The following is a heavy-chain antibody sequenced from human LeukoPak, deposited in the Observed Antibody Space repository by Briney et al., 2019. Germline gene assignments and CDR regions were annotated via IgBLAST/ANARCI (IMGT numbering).Heavy chain of an antibody. CDR3: ATGDGYNSFDY. CDR2: IYTSGST. Sequence: SETLSLTCTVSGGSSSSYYWSWIRQPAGKGLEWIGRIYTSGSTNYNSSLKSRVTMSVDTSKNQVSLKLSSMTAADTAVYYCATGDGYNSFDYWGQGTLVTVSS. J-gene: IGHJ4*02. D-gene: IGHD5-24*01. CDR1: GGSSSSYY. V-gene: IGHV4-4*07.